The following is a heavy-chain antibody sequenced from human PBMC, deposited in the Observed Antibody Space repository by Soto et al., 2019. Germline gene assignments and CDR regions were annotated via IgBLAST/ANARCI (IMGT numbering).Heavy chain of an antibody. CDR1: GNTVPNYA. D-gene: IGHD2-15*01. CDR3: ARGVAPYYFDY. V-gene: IGHV1-3*01. J-gene: IGHJ4*02. Sequence: ASVKVSCKASGNTVPNYAIHWVRQAPGQRLEWMGWINAGNGNTKYSQKFQGRVTITRDTSASTAYMELSSLRSEDTAVYYCARGVAPYYFDYWGQGTLVNVSS. CDR2: INAGNGNT.